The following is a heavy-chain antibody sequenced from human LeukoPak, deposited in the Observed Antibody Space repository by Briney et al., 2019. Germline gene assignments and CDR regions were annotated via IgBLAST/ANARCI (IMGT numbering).Heavy chain of an antibody. D-gene: IGHD5-18*01. Sequence: PSETLSLTCTVPGYSISSGYYWGWIRQPPGKGREWIGSIYHSGSTYYKPSLKSRVTISVDTSKNQFSLKLSSVTAADTAVYYCARESQEGVGGYSYGYFDYYYYMDVWGKGTTVTISS. J-gene: IGHJ6*03. CDR3: ARESQEGVGGYSYGYFDYYYYMDV. CDR2: IYHSGST. CDR1: GYSISSGYY. V-gene: IGHV4-38-2*02.